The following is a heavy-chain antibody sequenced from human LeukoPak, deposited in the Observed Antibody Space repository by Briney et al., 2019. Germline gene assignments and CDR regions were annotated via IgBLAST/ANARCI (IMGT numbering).Heavy chain of an antibody. CDR3: ARVSDYYGSGSYPNWFDP. V-gene: IGHV4-34*01. CDR1: GGSFSGYY. CDR2: INHSGST. D-gene: IGHD3-10*01. Sequence: SETLSLTCAVYGGSFSGYYWSWIRQPPGKGLEWIGEINHSGSTNYNPSLKSRVTISVDTSKIQFSLKLSSVTAADTAVYYCARVSDYYGSGSYPNWFDPWGQGTLVTVSS. J-gene: IGHJ5*02.